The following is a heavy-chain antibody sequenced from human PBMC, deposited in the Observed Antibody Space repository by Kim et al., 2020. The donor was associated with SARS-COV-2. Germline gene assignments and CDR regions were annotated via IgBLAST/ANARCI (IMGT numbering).Heavy chain of an antibody. CDR3: ARGGPLYSGSYAPSDY. D-gene: IGHD1-26*01. J-gene: IGHJ4*02. V-gene: IGHV3-30*01. Sequence: EKGRFPIARDKSKNTIYLQMTSLRAEDTAVYYCARGGPLYSGSYAPSDYWGQGTLVTVSS.